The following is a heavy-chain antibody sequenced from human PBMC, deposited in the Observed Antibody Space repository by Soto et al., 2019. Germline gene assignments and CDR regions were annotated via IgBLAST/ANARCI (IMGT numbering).Heavy chain of an antibody. V-gene: IGHV1-8*01. Sequence: QVQLVQSGAEVKKPGASVKVSCKASGYTFTSYDINWVRQATGQGPEWMGWMNPNSGNTGYAQKFSGRVTMTRNTSIGTAYMELRSLRSEDTAVYFCARVINYYASGDDAFDIWGQGTMVTVSS. CDR3: ARVINYYASGDDAFDI. J-gene: IGHJ3*02. CDR1: GYTFTSYD. D-gene: IGHD3-10*01. CDR2: MNPNSGNT.